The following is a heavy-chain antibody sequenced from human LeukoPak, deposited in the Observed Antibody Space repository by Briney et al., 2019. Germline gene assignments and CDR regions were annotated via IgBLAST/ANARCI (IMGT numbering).Heavy chain of an antibody. V-gene: IGHV3-9*01. CDR3: AKNVLPRVGEVLWFDY. J-gene: IGHJ4*02. CDR1: GFTFDDYA. Sequence: PGGSLRLSCAASGFTFDDYAMHWVRQAPGKGLAWVSGISWHSGSIGYAESVKGGFTISRDNAKNSLYLQSNSLRAEDTALYYCAKNVLPRVGEVLWFDYWGQGTLVTVSS. D-gene: IGHD3-10*01. CDR2: ISWHSGSI.